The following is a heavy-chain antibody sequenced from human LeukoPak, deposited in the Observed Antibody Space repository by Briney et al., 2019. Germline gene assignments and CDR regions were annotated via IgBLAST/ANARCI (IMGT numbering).Heavy chain of an antibody. CDR3: ARKMNIVGAQGWGYGLDV. CDR2: IKHDGSDK. D-gene: IGHD1-26*01. V-gene: IGHV3-7*05. CDR1: GFTFSTYW. Sequence: PGGSLRLSCAASGFTFSTYWMSWVRQAPGKGLEWVANIKHDGSDKKYVDSVKGRFTISRDNAKRSLSLQMNSLRAEDTAVYYCARKMNIVGAQGWGYGLDVWGHGTTVTVSS. J-gene: IGHJ6*02.